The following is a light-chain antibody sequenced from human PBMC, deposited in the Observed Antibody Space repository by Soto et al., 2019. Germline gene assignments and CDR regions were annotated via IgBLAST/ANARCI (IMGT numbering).Light chain of an antibody. V-gene: IGLV2-23*02. CDR2: EVS. CDR3: CSYAGGTTHVI. Sequence: QTALTQPASVSGSPEQSITISCIGTSSDVGSYDLVSWYQQHPNKAPRLMIYEVSKRPSGVSDRFSGSKSGNTASLTISGLQAEDEADYYCCSYAGGTTHVIFGGGTKVTVL. CDR1: SSDVGSYDL. J-gene: IGLJ2*01.